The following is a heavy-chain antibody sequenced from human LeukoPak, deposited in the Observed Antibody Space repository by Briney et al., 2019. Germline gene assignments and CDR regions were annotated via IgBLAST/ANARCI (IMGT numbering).Heavy chain of an antibody. J-gene: IGHJ4*02. D-gene: IGHD3-10*01. CDR3: ARAYYYGSGSPPFDY. CDR2: IYYSGST. V-gene: IGHV4-30-4*08. Sequence: SQTLSLTCTVSRGSISNADYYWSWIRQHPGKGLEWIGYIYYSGSTNYNPSLKSRVTISVDTSKNQFSLKLSSVTAADTAVYYCARAYYYGSGSPPFDYWGQGTLVTVSS. CDR1: RGSISNADYY.